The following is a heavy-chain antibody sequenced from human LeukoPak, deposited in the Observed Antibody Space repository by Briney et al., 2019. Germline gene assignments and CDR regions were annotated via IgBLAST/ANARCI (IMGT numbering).Heavy chain of an antibody. CDR3: AKMSGSGY. J-gene: IGHJ4*02. CDR2: ISGSGGST. D-gene: IGHD3-10*01. V-gene: IGHV3-23*01. Sequence: GGSLRLSCAASGFTFSSYAMSWVRQAPGKGLEWVSAISGSGGSTYYAYSVKDRFNISIDNTKNTLYLQMNSLRAEDTVVYYGAKMSGSGYWGQGTLVTVSS. CDR1: GFTFSSYA.